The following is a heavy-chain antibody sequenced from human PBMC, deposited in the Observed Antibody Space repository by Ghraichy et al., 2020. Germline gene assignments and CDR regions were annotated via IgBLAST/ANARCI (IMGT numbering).Heavy chain of an antibody. CDR3: AKGANGFYAFDI. CDR2: ISYDGSNK. CDR1: GFTFSTYG. J-gene: IGHJ3*02. V-gene: IGHV3-30*18. Sequence: GESLNISCAASGFTFSTYGMHWVRQAPGKGLEWVAVISYDGSNKYYADSVKGRFTISRDNSKSTLYLQMNSLRAEDTAVYYCAKGANGFYAFDIWGQGTMVTVSS. D-gene: IGHD2-8*01.